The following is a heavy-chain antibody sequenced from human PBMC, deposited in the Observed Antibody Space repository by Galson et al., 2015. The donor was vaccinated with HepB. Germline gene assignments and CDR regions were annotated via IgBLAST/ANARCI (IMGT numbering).Heavy chain of an antibody. J-gene: IGHJ4*02. Sequence: SVKVSCKASGGTFSSYAISWVRQAPGQGLEWMGGIIPIFGTANYAQKFQGRVTITADESTSTAYMELSSLRSEDTAVYYCAREGIGGGSCFDYWGQGTLVTVSS. CDR1: GGTFSSYA. D-gene: IGHD2-15*01. CDR2: IIPIFGTA. V-gene: IGHV1-69*13. CDR3: AREGIGGGSCFDY.